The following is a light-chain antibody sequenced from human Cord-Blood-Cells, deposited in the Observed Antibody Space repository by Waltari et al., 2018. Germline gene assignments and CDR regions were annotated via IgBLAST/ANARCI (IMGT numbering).Light chain of an antibody. CDR2: DVS. Sequence: QSALTQPVSVSGSPGQSITISCTGTSSDVGGYNYVSWYQQPPGKAPKLMTYDVSNRPSGVSNRFSGSKSGNTASLTISGLQAEDEADYYCSSYTSSSTLVFGGGTKLTVL. J-gene: IGLJ2*01. V-gene: IGLV2-14*01. CDR3: SSYTSSSTLV. CDR1: SSDVGGYNY.